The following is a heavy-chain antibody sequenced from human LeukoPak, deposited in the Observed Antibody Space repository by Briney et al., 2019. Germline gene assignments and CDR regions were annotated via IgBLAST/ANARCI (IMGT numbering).Heavy chain of an antibody. CDR1: GFTFSSYW. CDR2: IKQDGSEK. Sequence: GGSLRLSCAASGFTFSSYWMSWVRQAPGKGLEWVANIKQDGSEKYYVDSVKGRFTISRDNAKNSLYLQMNSLRAEDTAVYYCARDKQILWFGDHDAFDIWGQGTMVTVSS. CDR3: ARDKQILWFGDHDAFDI. V-gene: IGHV3-7*01. J-gene: IGHJ3*02. D-gene: IGHD3-10*01.